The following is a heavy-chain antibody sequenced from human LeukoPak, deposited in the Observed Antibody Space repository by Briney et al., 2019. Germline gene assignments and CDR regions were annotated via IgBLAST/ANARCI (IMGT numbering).Heavy chain of an antibody. CDR3: ARDPTSSWETAFDI. D-gene: IGHD1-26*01. Sequence: GGSLRLSCAASGFTFSSYGMSWVRQAPGKGLEWVSSISSGTSYIYYAASVKGRFTISRDNAKNSLYLQMNSLRAEDTAVYYCARDPTSSWETAFDIWGQGTMVTVSS. CDR1: GFTFSSYG. CDR2: ISSGTSYI. J-gene: IGHJ3*02. V-gene: IGHV3-21*01.